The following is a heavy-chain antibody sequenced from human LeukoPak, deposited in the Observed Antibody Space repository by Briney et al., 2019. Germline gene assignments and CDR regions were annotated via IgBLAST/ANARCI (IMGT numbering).Heavy chain of an antibody. D-gene: IGHD7-27*01. J-gene: IGHJ4*02. CDR3: TNWGDTWGLDF. CDR1: GLNFRKSW. CDR2: IKDDGSEK. Sequence: GGSLRLSCAASGLNFRKSWMTWVRQAPGRGPEWVANIKDDGSEKYYVDSVKGRFTISRDNAKNSLYLQMNSLSAEDTAVYYCTNWGDTWGLDFWGQGILVSVSS. V-gene: IGHV3-7*01.